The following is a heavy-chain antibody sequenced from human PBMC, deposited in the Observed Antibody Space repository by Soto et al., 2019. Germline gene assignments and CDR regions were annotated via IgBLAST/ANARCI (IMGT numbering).Heavy chain of an antibody. CDR3: ARLGFDY. Sequence: ASVKVSCKASGYTFTSYAMHWVRQAPGQRLEWMGWINAGSGNTKYSQKFQGRVTITRDTSASTAYMELSSLRSEDTAVYYCARLGFDYWGQGALVTVSS. CDR1: GYTFTSYA. CDR2: INAGSGNT. D-gene: IGHD3-16*01. V-gene: IGHV1-3*01. J-gene: IGHJ4*02.